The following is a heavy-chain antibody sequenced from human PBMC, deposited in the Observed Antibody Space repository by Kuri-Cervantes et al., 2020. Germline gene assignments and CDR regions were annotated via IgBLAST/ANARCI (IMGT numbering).Heavy chain of an antibody. CDR2: IIPIFGTA. J-gene: IGHJ2*01. V-gene: IGHV1-69*05. D-gene: IGHD1-7*01. Sequence: SVKVSCKASGGTFSSYAISWVRQAPGQGLEWMGGIIPIFGTANYAQKFRGRVTITRDTSASTAYMELSSLRSEDTAVYYCARVNNWNYDNWYFDLWGRGTLVTVSS. CDR3: ARVNNWNYDNWYFDL. CDR1: GGTFSSYA.